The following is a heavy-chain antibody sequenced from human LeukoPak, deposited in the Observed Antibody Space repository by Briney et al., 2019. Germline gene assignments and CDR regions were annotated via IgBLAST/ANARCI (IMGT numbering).Heavy chain of an antibody. Sequence: GGFLRLSCAASGLTFRRYGMHWVRQTPGKGLEWVAFIESDESIRQYADLVKGRFTISRDNSKNMLYLQMNSLTTEDTAMYYCTKNAGRREGWFDPWGQGTLVTVSS. J-gene: IGHJ5*02. CDR1: GLTFRRYG. D-gene: IGHD1-26*01. CDR2: IESDESIR. V-gene: IGHV3-30*02. CDR3: TKNAGRREGWFDP.